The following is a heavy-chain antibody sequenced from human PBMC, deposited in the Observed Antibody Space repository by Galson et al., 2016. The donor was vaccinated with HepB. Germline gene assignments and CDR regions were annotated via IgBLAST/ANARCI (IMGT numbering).Heavy chain of an antibody. Sequence: SLRLSCAASGFTFSSYAMTWVRQVPGKGLEWVSAIGGSGDDTYYADSVKGRFTISRDNSKNTLYLQMNSLRVEDTAVYYCAPYSSTWQYFQYWGQGALVTVSS. CDR3: APYSSTWQYFQY. CDR1: GFTFSSYA. V-gene: IGHV3-23*01. J-gene: IGHJ4*02. CDR2: IGGSGDDT. D-gene: IGHD6-13*01.